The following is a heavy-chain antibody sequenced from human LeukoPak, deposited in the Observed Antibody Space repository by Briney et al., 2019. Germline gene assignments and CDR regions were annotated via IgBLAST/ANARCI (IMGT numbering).Heavy chain of an antibody. CDR3: VLGHCSGGSCYSGEPQYYYYGMDV. V-gene: IGHV3-30-3*01. CDR1: GFTFSSYA. CDR2: ISYDGSNK. J-gene: IGHJ6*02. D-gene: IGHD2-15*01. Sequence: GGSLRLSCAASGFTFSSYAMHWVRQAPGKGLEWVAVISYDGSNKYYADSVKGRFTISRDNSKNTLYLQMNSLRAEDTAVYYCVLGHCSGGSCYSGEPQYYYYGMDVWGQGTTVTVSS.